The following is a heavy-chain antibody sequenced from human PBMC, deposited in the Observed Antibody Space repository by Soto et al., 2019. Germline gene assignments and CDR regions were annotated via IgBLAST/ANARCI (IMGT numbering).Heavy chain of an antibody. CDR1: GYTFTGYY. Sequence: ASVKVSCKASGYTFTGYYMHWVRQAPGQGLEWMGWINPNSGGTNYAQKFQGWVTMTRDTSISTAYMELSRLRSDDTAVYYCARDSRYVDTAMVISQSYGMDVWGQGTTVTVSS. J-gene: IGHJ6*02. CDR2: INPNSGGT. V-gene: IGHV1-2*04. CDR3: ARDSRYVDTAMVISQSYGMDV. D-gene: IGHD5-18*01.